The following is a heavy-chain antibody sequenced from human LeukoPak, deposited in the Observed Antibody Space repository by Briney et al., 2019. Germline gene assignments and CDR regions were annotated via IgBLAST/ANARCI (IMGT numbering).Heavy chain of an antibody. D-gene: IGHD4-17*01. CDR2: IIFLLCIA. J-gene: IGHJ3*02. Sequence: GATVKLTCKASGGTFSRYTISCVRQACGPGPESLGRIIFLLCIANYAQKFQGRVTITADKSTSTAYMELSSLRSEDTAVYYCARDSSDYGDPQDAFDIWGQGTMVTVSS. V-gene: IGHV1-69*04. CDR3: ARDSSDYGDPQDAFDI. CDR1: GGTFSRYT.